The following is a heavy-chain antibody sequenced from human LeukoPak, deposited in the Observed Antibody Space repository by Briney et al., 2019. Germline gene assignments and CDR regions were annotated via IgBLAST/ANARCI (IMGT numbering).Heavy chain of an antibody. D-gene: IGHD5-18*01. J-gene: IGHJ4*02. V-gene: IGHV3-30*03. Sequence: GGSLRLSCAASGFTFSSYAMHWVRQAPGKGLEWVAVILHDGSNKQYADSVKGRFTISRDNSKNTLYLQINSLRAEDTAVYYCATLSGDSHGYDYWGQGTLVTVSS. CDR3: ATLSGDSHGYDY. CDR2: ILHDGSNK. CDR1: GFTFSSYA.